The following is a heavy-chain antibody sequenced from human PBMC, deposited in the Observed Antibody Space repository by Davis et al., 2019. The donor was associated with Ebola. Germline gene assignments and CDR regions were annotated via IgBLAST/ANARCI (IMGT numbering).Heavy chain of an antibody. CDR2: IFSNDRE. CDR1: GGSISSGDYY. Sequence: LRLSCTVSGGSISSGDYYWSWIRQPPGKALEWLAHIFSNDRESYSASLRGRLTISKDTAKSQVVLTMTNMDPVDTATYFCARSRGYHDFWSGYFFDYWGRGTLVTVSS. V-gene: IGHV2-26*01. CDR3: ARSRGYHDFWSGYFFDY. D-gene: IGHD3-3*01. J-gene: IGHJ4*02.